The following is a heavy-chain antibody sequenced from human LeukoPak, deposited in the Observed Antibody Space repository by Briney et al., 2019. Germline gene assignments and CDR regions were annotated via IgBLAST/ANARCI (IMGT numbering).Heavy chain of an antibody. CDR1: GFTFSSYA. CDR3: AKIMTGYSYYYYGMDV. CDR2: ISGSGGST. D-gene: IGHD3-9*01. Sequence: PGGSLRLSCAASGFTFSSYAMSWVRQAPGKGLEWVSAISGSGGSTYYADSVKGRFTISRDNSKNTLYPQMNSLRAEDTAVYYCAKIMTGYSYYYYGMDVWGQGTTVTVSS. J-gene: IGHJ6*02. V-gene: IGHV3-23*01.